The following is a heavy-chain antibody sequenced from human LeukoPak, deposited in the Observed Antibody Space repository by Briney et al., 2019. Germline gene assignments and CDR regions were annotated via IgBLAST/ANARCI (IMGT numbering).Heavy chain of an antibody. D-gene: IGHD4-11*01. CDR2: INQDGRGI. CDR1: GFTFSDVC. Sequence: PGGSLRLSCAASGFTFSDVCMSWVRKAPPQGLEWVANINQDGRGIYYVDSVKGRFSISRDNTNNLLYLQMNSLRAEDTAMYFCARDSYRSLDYWGQGTLVTVSS. CDR3: ARDSYRSLDY. J-gene: IGHJ4*02. V-gene: IGHV3-7*01.